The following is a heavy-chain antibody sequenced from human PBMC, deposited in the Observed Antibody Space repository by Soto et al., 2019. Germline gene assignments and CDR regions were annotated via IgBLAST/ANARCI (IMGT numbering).Heavy chain of an antibody. Sequence: QVQLIQSGAEVKKPGASVKVSCKASGYTFTDSSIHWVRQAPGQGLEWVGWINPHTGDTKYAQKFQGSVTMTRAMSNRPAYIDLLPPRSDDMAVYYCSRDLGMNSLNPFWFEPWGQGTLVTVSS. J-gene: IGHJ5*02. CDR2: INPHTGDT. CDR3: SRDLGMNSLNPFWFEP. CDR1: GYTFTDSS. D-gene: IGHD7-27*01. V-gene: IGHV1-2*04.